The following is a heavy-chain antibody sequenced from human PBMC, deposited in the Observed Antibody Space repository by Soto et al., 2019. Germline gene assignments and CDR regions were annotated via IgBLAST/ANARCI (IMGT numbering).Heavy chain of an antibody. V-gene: IGHV3-33*01. CDR2: VWYDGGRD. D-gene: IGHD3-16*01. J-gene: IGHJ6*03. CDR1: GFKFSYYD. Sequence: QVQLVESGGSVVQPGTSLRLSCTASGFKFSYYDMHWVRQGPGKGLEWVAVVWYDGGRDYYSDSVEGRFTISRDNCKNTVYLEMNSLRVEDTAVYYCARGTSHFYYYMDVWGEGTTVTVSS. CDR3: ARGTSHFYYYMDV.